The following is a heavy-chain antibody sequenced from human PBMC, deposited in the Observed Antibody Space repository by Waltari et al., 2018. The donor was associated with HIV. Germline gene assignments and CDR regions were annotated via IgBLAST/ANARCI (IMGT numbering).Heavy chain of an antibody. Sequence: EVQLVESGGGLVQPGGSLRLSCAASGFPFSSYWMSWVGQAPGTGLEWVANIKQDGSEKYYVDSVKGRFTISRDNAKNSLYLQMNSLRAEDTAVYYCARERYYYDSSGYYSTGYWGQGTLVTVSS. CDR2: IKQDGSEK. D-gene: IGHD3-22*01. CDR1: GFPFSSYW. CDR3: ARERYYYDSSGYYSTGY. V-gene: IGHV3-7*01. J-gene: IGHJ4*02.